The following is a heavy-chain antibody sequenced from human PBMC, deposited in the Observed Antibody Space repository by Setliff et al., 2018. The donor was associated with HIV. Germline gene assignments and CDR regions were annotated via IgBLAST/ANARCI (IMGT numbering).Heavy chain of an antibody. V-gene: IGHV1-69*13. CDR2: IIPIFGTA. J-gene: IGHJ3*02. Sequence: SVKVSCKASGGTFSSYAISWVRQAPGQGLEWMGGIIPIFGTANYAQKFQGRVTITADESTSTAYMELSSLRSEDTAVYYCARVGVVAGRSALDIWGQGTMVTVSS. CDR1: GGTFSSYA. CDR3: ARVGVVAGRSALDI. D-gene: IGHD6-19*01.